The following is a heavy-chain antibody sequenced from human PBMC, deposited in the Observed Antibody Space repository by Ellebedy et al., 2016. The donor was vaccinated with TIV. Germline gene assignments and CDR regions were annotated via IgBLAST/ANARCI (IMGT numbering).Heavy chain of an antibody. CDR3: ARINGDDQGSRNRPFEN. J-gene: IGHJ4*02. D-gene: IGHD2-21*02. CDR2: IKQDGTDT. Sequence: GESLKISXVASGFGFSGNWMSWVRQAPGKGLEWVAYIKQDGTDTYYGDSVKGRFTVSRDNAQKTLYLQMNSLRADDTAVYYCARINGDDQGSRNRPFENWGQGTLVTVSS. CDR1: GFGFSGNW. V-gene: IGHV3-7*01.